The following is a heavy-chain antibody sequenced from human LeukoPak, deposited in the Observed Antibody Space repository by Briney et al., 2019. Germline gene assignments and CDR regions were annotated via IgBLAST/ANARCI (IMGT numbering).Heavy chain of an antibody. CDR2: ISNHNGNT. J-gene: IGHJ4*02. D-gene: IGHD4-23*01. Sequence: GASVKVSCKPSGFTFSAYGIAWVRQAPGHGPEWMGWISNHNGNTNYARKFQGRITMTTDTSTGTGFMELRSLESGDTAVYYCARGVAVATAYYFDYWGRGTLVTVAS. CDR3: ARGVAVATAYYFDY. CDR1: GFTFSAYG. V-gene: IGHV1-18*01.